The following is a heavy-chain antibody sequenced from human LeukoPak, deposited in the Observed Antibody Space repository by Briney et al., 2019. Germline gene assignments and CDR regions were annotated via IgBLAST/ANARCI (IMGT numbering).Heavy chain of an antibody. CDR2: ISSSGSTI. V-gene: IGHV3-48*03. CDR1: GFTFSSYE. J-gene: IGHJ4*02. CDR3: ARDRTTVVTPVGH. D-gene: IGHD4-23*01. Sequence: GGSLRLSCAASGFTFSSYEMNWVRQAPGKGLEWVSYISSSGSTIYYADSVKGRFTISRDNAKNSLYLQMNSLRAEDTAVYYCARDRTTVVTPVGHWGQGTLVTVSS.